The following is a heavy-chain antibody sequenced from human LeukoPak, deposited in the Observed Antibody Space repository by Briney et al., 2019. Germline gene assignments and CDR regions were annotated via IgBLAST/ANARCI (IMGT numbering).Heavy chain of an antibody. CDR3: ARQTAMGRSGDY. CDR1: GYSFTSYW. J-gene: IGHJ4*02. CDR2: IDTSDSET. V-gene: IGHV5-51*01. Sequence: GESLKISCKASGYSFTSYWIGWVRQMAGEGLEWRGIIDTSDSETRYNPSFQGQVTISVDKSLTTADLQWNSLKASDTAMYYCARQTAMGRSGDYWGQGTLVTVSS. D-gene: IGHD5-18*01.